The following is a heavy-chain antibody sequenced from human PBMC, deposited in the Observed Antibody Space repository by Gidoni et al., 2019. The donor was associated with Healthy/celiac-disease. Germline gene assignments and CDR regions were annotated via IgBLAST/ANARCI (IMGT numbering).Heavy chain of an antibody. CDR2: ISGSGGSK. D-gene: IGHD6-6*01. CDR3: AKEYLGIAARPGIDY. J-gene: IGHJ4*02. CDR1: GFNFSSYA. Sequence: EVQLLESGGGLVQPGGSLRLSFAASGFNFSSYAMIWVRQAPGKGLEWGSAISGSGGSKYYADSVKGRFTIARDNSKNKLYLKMNRLRAEDTAVYYCAKEYLGIAARPGIDYWGQGTLVTVSS. V-gene: IGHV3-23*01.